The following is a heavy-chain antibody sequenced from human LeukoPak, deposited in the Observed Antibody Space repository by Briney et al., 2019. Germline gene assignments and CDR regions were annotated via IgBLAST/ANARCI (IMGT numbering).Heavy chain of an antibody. CDR2: ITFSSTHI. D-gene: IGHD5-24*01. CDR3: ARSQNNYFLDY. CDR1: GFTFTNYN. V-gene: IGHV3-21*01. Sequence: PGGSLRLSCAASGFTFTNYNMIWVRQAPGKGLEWVSSITFSSTHIYYAHSLKGRFTISRDNAKNSLYLQMNSLRAEDTAVYYCARSQNNYFLDYWGQGTLVTVSS. J-gene: IGHJ4*02.